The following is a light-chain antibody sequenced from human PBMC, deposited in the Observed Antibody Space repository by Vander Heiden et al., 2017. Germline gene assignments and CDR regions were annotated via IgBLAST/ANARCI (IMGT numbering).Light chain of an antibody. J-gene: IGKJ1*01. CDR2: KAS. Sequence: DIQMTQSPSTLSASVGDRVTITCRASQRISSWLAWYQQKPGKAPKLLIYKASSLESGVPSRVSGSGSGTEFTLTISSLQPDDFATYYCQQYNSYPWTFGQGTKVEIK. V-gene: IGKV1-5*03. CDR1: QRISSW. CDR3: QQYNSYPWT.